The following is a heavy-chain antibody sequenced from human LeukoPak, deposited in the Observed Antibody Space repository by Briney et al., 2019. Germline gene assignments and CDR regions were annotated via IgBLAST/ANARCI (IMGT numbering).Heavy chain of an antibody. CDR1: GGSISSGGYY. Sequence: SQTLSLTCTVSGGSISSGGYYWSWIRQHPGKGLEWIGYIYYSGSTYYNPSLKSRVTISVDTSKNQFSLKLSSVTAADTAVYYCARANFDWLSGGDQYYFDYWGQGTLVTVSS. CDR2: IYYSGST. D-gene: IGHD3-9*01. CDR3: ARANFDWLSGGDQYYFDY. V-gene: IGHV4-31*03. J-gene: IGHJ4*02.